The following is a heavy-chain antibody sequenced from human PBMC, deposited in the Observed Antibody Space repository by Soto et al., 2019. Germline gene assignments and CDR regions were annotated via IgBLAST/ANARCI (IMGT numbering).Heavy chain of an antibody. CDR2: IIPIFGTA. CDR3: ARGARYYYDSSGYSFDY. J-gene: IGHJ4*02. D-gene: IGHD3-22*01. CDR1: GGTFSSYA. V-gene: IGHV1-69*12. Sequence: QVQLVQSGAEVKKPGSSVKVSCKASGGTFSSYAISWVRQAPGQGLEWMGGIIPIFGTANYVQKFQGRVTITADESTSTAYMELSSLRSEDTAVYYCARGARYYYDSSGYSFDYWGQGTLVTVSS.